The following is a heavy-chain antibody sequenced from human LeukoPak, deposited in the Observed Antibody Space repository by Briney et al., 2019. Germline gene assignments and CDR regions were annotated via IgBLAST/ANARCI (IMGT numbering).Heavy chain of an antibody. D-gene: IGHD6-13*01. CDR2: ISSSSSYI. V-gene: IGHV3-21*01. CDR1: GFTFNSYS. Sequence: PGGSLRLSCAASGFTFNSYSMNWVRQAPGKGLEWVSSISSSSSYIYYADPVKGRFTISRDNAKNSLYLQMNSLRAEDTAVYHCARDSVSSSWYDYWGQGTLVTVSS. CDR3: ARDSVSSSWYDY. J-gene: IGHJ4*02.